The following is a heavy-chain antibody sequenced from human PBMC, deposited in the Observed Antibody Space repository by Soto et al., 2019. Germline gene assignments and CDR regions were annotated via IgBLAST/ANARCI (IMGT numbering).Heavy chain of an antibody. D-gene: IGHD5-12*01. CDR2: IIPIFGTA. V-gene: IGHV1-69*12. J-gene: IGHJ6*02. Sequence: QVQLVQSGAEVKKPGSSVKVSCKASGGTFSSYAISWVRQAPGQGLEWMGGIIPIFGTANYAQKFQGRVTITADESTSTAYMELSGLRSEDTAVYYCARDPSAGYNPALGYYGMDVWGQGTTVTVSS. CDR3: ARDPSAGYNPALGYYGMDV. CDR1: GGTFSSYA.